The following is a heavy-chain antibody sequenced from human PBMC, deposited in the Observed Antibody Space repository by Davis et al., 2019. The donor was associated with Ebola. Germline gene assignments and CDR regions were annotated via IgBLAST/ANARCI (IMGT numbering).Heavy chain of an antibody. V-gene: IGHV3-30*04. J-gene: IGHJ6*04. D-gene: IGHD2-2*01. CDR3: ARDPNEYCSSTSCYVLASVYYGMDV. CDR2: ISYDGSNK. Sequence: PGGSLRLSCAASGFTFSSYAMHWVRQAPGKGLEWVAVISYDGSNKYYADSVKGRFTISRDNSKNTLYLQMNSLRAEDTAVYYCARDPNEYCSSTSCYVLASVYYGMDVWGKGTTVTVSS. CDR1: GFTFSSYA.